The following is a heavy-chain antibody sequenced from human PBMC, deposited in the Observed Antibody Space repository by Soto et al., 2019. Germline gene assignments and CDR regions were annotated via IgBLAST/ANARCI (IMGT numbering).Heavy chain of an antibody. Sequence: EVLLVESGGGMVQPGGSLKLSCAASGFVFKDSSINWVRQASGKGLEWVGRIRDRAYSYATAYAESVKGRFTISRDDSNNTAYLQMSGLKTADTAIYYCTRLISAAHDYWGQGTLVTVSS. J-gene: IGHJ4*02. CDR2: IRDRAYSYAT. CDR1: GFVFKDSS. V-gene: IGHV3-73*01. D-gene: IGHD3-10*01. CDR3: TRLISAAHDY.